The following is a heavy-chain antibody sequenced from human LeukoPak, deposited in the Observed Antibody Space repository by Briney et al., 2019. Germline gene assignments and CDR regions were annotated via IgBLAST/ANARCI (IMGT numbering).Heavy chain of an antibody. Sequence: GESLKISCKGSGYSFTSYWIGWVRQMPGKGLEWMGIIYPGDSDTRYSPSFQGQVTISADKSISTAYLQWSSLKASDTAMYYCARYPSRYYDSSGYYWGNWFDPWGQGTLVTVSS. CDR2: IYPGDSDT. V-gene: IGHV5-51*01. D-gene: IGHD3-22*01. CDR1: GYSFTSYW. CDR3: ARYPSRYYDSSGYYWGNWFDP. J-gene: IGHJ5*02.